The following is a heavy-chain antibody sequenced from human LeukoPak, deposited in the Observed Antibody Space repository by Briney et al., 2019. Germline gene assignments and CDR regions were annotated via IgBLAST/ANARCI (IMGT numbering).Heavy chain of an antibody. CDR3: ARDRLWFGEFIMFGDY. CDR2: FEPEDGET. D-gene: IGHD3-10*01. J-gene: IGHJ4*02. V-gene: IGHV1-24*01. CDR1: GYTLTELS. Sequence: ASVKVSCKVSGYTLTELSMHWVRQAPGKGLEWMGGFEPEDGETIYAQKFQGRVTMTRDTSTSTVYMELSSLRSEDTAVYYCARDRLWFGEFIMFGDYWGQGTLVTVSS.